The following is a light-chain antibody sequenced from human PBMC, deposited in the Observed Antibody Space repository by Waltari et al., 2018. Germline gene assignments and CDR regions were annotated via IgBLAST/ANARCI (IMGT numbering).Light chain of an antibody. Sequence: EIVLTQSPGTLSLSPGERSTISCRASQGVGKCLAWYQQRPGQAPRLLLHHTSIRATGIPDRFSGSGYGTDFSLTISRLEPEDFAVYYCQKYDFLPATFGQGTTVEIK. J-gene: IGKJ1*01. CDR2: HTS. V-gene: IGKV3-20*01. CDR1: QGVGKC. CDR3: QKYDFLPAT.